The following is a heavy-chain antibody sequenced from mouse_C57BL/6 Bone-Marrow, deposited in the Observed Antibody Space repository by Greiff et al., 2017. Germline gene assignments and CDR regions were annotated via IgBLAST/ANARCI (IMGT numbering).Heavy chain of an antibody. J-gene: IGHJ4*01. V-gene: IGHV1-81*01. Sequence: VKLQESGAELARPGASVKLSCKASGYTFTSYGISWVKQRTGQGLEWIGEIYPRSGNTYYNEKFKGKATLTADKSSSTAYMELRSLTSEDSAVYFCAREVRRGYAMDYWGQGTSVTVSS. CDR2: IYPRSGNT. CDR3: AREVRRGYAMDY. D-gene: IGHD2-14*01. CDR1: GYTFTSYG.